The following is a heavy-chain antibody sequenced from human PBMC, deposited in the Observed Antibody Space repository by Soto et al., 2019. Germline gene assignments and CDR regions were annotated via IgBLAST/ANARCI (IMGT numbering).Heavy chain of an antibody. V-gene: IGHV3-53*01. J-gene: IGHJ4*01. Sequence: VWSLRLSSASSVFTVSSNYMSCVRYSPGKRLEWVSTIYSNGNTYYADSVKGRFTISRDKSKNTLYLHMNSLRAEDTSVDYWARDFPLSEYRLSRRYYYNYWVNGTLATGSS. CDR1: VFTVSSNY. CDR2: IYSNGNT. D-gene: IGHD3-16*02. CDR3: ARDFPLSEYRLSRRYYYNY.